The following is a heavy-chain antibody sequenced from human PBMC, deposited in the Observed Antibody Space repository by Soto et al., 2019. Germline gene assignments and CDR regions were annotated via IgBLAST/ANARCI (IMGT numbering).Heavy chain of an antibody. CDR3: ARDDIVVATATAAYYCYGMDV. CDR2: IIPIFGTA. V-gene: IGHV1-69*06. CDR1: GGTFSSYA. J-gene: IGHJ6*02. Sequence: ASVKVSCKASGGTFSSYAISWVRQAPGQGLEWMGGIIPIFGTANYAQKFQGRVTITADKSTSAAYMELSSLRSEDTAVYYCARDDIVVATATAAYYCYGMDVWGQGTTVTVSS. D-gene: IGHD2-21*02.